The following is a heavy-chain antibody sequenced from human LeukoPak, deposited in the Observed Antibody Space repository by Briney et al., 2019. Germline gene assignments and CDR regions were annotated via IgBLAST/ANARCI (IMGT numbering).Heavy chain of an antibody. J-gene: IGHJ3*02. CDR2: IYTSGST. CDR3: AREARDYGGNSVIDAFDI. Sequence: SETLSLTCTVSGGSISSYYWSWIRQPAGKGLEWIGRIYTSGSTNYNPSLKSRVTMSVDTSKNQFSLKLSSVTAADTAVYYCAREARDYGGNSVIDAFDIWGQGTMVTVSS. V-gene: IGHV4-4*07. D-gene: IGHD4-23*01. CDR1: GGSISSYY.